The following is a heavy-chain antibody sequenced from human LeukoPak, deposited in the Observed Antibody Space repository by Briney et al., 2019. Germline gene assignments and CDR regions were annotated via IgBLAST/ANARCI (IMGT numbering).Heavy chain of an antibody. V-gene: IGHV4-59*01. J-gene: IGHJ4*02. Sequence: SETLSLTCTVSGGSISGYYWSWIRQPPGKGLEWIGYIHYSGSTNYNPSLKSRVTISVDTSKNQFSLKLSSVTAADTAVYYCARQRGYGDYDYWGQGTLVTVSS. D-gene: IGHD4-17*01. CDR3: ARQRGYGDYDY. CDR2: IHYSGST. CDR1: GGSISGYY.